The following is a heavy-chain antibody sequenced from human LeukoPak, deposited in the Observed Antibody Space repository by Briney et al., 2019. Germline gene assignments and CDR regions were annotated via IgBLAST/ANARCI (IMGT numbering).Heavy chain of an antibody. CDR2: INVGNGNT. CDR3: ARGASGDPSAFDY. CDR1: GYTSTTYN. D-gene: IGHD1-26*01. J-gene: IGHJ4*02. V-gene: IGHV1-3*03. Sequence: ASVKVSCKASGYTSTTYNIHWVRQAPGQRLQWLGWINVGNGNTKYSQEFQGRVTITTDTSANTAYMELSSLRSEDMTVYYCARGASGDPSAFDYWGQGTLVTVSS.